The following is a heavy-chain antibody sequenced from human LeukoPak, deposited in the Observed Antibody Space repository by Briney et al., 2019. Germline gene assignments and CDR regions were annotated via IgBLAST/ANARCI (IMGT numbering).Heavy chain of an antibody. J-gene: IGHJ4*02. CDR2: MNPNSGNT. V-gene: IGHV1-8*01. CDR1: GYTFTSYD. Sequence: ASVKVSCKASGYTFTSYDINWVRQATGQGLEWMGWMNPNSGNTGYAQKFQGRVTMTRNTSISTAYMELSSLRSEDTAVYYCARAPVLRFLEWLPHYFDYWGQGTLVTVSS. CDR3: ARAPVLRFLEWLPHYFDY. D-gene: IGHD3-3*01.